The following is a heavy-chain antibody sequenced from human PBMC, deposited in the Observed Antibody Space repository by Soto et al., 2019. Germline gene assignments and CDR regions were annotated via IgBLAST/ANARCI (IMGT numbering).Heavy chain of an antibody. V-gene: IGHV4-31*03. CDR1: GGSMNSGGYC. CDR2: ISYGGTT. J-gene: IGHJ4*02. Sequence: QVQLQESGPGLVKPSQTLSLTCTVSGGSMNSGGYCWSWTRQHPGEGLEWIGCISYGGTTSYNPSLKSRVIISVDTSKNQFSLKLTSVTAADTAVYYCSRGILVWGQGTLITVSS. CDR3: SRGILV. D-gene: IGHD2-15*01.